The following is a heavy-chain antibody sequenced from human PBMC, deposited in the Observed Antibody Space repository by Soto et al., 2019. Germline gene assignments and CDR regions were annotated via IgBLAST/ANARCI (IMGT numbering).Heavy chain of an antibody. Sequence: QVQLVQSGAEVKKPGSSVKVSCKASGGTFSSYAISWVRQAPGQGLEWMGGIIPIFGTANYAQKFQGRVTITADESTSTAYMELSSLRSEYTAVYYCARARGWRERWFDYYGMDVWGQGTKVTVSS. CDR3: ARARGWRERWFDYYGMDV. CDR2: IIPIFGTA. V-gene: IGHV1-69*01. CDR1: GGTFSSYA. J-gene: IGHJ6*02. D-gene: IGHD3-10*01.